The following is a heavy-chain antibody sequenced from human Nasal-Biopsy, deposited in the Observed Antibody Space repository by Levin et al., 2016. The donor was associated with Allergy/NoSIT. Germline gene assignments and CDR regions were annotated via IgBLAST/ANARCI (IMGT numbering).Heavy chain of an antibody. D-gene: IGHD4-23*01. Sequence: GGSLRLSCTASGFTFSDYTMNWVRQAPGKGLEWISYITASTGVIYYADSVRGRFTISRDNAKNSLYLQMNSLRDEDTAVYYCVSYYGGNRRNFDYWGQGTLVTVSS. V-gene: IGHV3-48*02. CDR2: ITASTGVI. CDR3: VSYYGGNRRNFDY. J-gene: IGHJ4*02. CDR1: GFTFSDYT.